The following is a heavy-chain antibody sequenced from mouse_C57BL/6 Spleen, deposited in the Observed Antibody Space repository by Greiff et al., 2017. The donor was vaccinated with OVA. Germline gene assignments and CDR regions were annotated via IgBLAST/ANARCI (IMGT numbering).Heavy chain of an antibody. Sequence: VKVVESGAELAKPGASVKLSCKASGYTFPSSWMHWVKQRPGQGLEWLGYINPRSGFTKYNQKFKDKAPLTADKSSSTAYMQLSSLTYEDSAVYDGARYVITTVVATPPDYWGQGTTLTVSS. D-gene: IGHD1-1*01. CDR1: GYTFPSSW. V-gene: IGHV1-7*01. J-gene: IGHJ2*01. CDR2: INPRSGFT. CDR3: ARYVITTVVATPPDY.